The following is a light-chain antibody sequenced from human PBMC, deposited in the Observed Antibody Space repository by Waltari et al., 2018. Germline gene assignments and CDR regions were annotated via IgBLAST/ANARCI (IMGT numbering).Light chain of an antibody. CDR1: RSDIGTYHY. J-gene: IGLJ1*01. CDR3: CSYTRSSTYV. Sequence: QSALPQPASVSWSPGQSITISCTGTRSDIGTYHYLSWYQQYPGKAPKLMIYDVNKRPSGVSDRFSGSKSGNTASLTISGLQAEDEADYYCCSYTRSSTYVFGTGTQVTVL. V-gene: IGLV2-14*01. CDR2: DVN.